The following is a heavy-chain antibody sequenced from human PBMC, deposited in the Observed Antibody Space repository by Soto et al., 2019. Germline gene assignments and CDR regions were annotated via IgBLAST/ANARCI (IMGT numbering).Heavy chain of an antibody. CDR2: INHSGST. Sequence: SETLSLTCAVYGGSFSGYYWSWIRQPPGKGLEWIGEINHSGSTNYNPSLKGRVTISVDTSKNQFSLKLSSVTAADTAVYYCAIWREGYCSGGSCLPNLTAFDPWGQGTLVTVSS. V-gene: IGHV4-34*01. J-gene: IGHJ5*02. D-gene: IGHD2-15*01. CDR1: GGSFSGYY. CDR3: AIWREGYCSGGSCLPNLTAFDP.